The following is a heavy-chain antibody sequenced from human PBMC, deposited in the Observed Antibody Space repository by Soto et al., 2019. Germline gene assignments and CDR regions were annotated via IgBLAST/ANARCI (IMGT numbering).Heavy chain of an antibody. D-gene: IGHD3-22*01. Sequence: GGSLRLSCAASGFTFSNAWMNWVRQAPGKGLEWVGRIKSKTDGGTTGYAAPVKGRFTISRDDSKNTLYLQMNSLKTEDTAVYYCTTDPVTMIVVVPSSGWGQGTLVTVS. CDR2: IKSKTDGGTT. CDR1: GFTFSNAW. V-gene: IGHV3-15*07. CDR3: TTDPVTMIVVVPSSG. J-gene: IGHJ4*02.